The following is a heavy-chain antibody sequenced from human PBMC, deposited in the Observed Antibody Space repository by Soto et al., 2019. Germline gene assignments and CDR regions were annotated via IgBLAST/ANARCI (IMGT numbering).Heavy chain of an antibody. CDR2: IISNSGTA. CDR1: GGTFSSYA. V-gene: IGHV1-69*01. CDR3: ARSQGSSTSLEIYYYYYYGMDV. J-gene: IGHJ6*02. Sequence: QVQLVQSGAEVKKPGSSVKVSCKASGGTFSSYAISWVRQAPGQGLEWMGGIISNSGTAYYAQKFEGRVTITADASTSTAYMELRSLRSEDTAVYYCARSQGSSTSLEIYYYYYYGMDVWGQGTTVTVSS. D-gene: IGHD2-2*01.